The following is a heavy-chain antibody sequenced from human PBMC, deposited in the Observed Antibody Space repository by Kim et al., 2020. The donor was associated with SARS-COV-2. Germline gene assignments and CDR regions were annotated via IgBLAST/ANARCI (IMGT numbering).Heavy chain of an antibody. V-gene: IGHV5-51*01. J-gene: IGHJ4*02. CDR3: ARPEERQSVGY. CDR2: T. D-gene: IGHD6-19*01. Sequence: TRYSPSFQGQVTISADKSISTAYLQWSSLKASDTAMYYCARPEERQSVGYWGQGTLVTVSS.